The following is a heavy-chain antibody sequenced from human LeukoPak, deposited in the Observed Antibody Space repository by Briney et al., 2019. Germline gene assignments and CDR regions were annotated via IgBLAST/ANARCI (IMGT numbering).Heavy chain of an antibody. CDR2: IYYSGST. CDR1: GGSISSSSYY. D-gene: IGHD3-22*01. CDR3: AKSYYDTVFYYYYMDV. J-gene: IGHJ6*03. Sequence: SETLSLTCTVSGGSISSSSYYWGWIRQPPGKGLEWIGSIYYSGSTYYNPSLKSRVTISVDTSKNQFSLKLSSVTAADTAVYYCAKSYYDTVFYYYYMDVWGKGTTATISS. V-gene: IGHV4-39*01.